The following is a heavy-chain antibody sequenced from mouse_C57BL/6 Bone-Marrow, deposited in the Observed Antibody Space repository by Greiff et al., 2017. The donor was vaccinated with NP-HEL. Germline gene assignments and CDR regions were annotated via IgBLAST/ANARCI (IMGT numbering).Heavy chain of an antibody. V-gene: IGHV2-2*01. Sequence: VMLVESGPGLVQPSQSLSITCTVSGFSLTSYGVHWVRQSPGKGLEWLGVIWSGGSTDYNAAFISRLSISKDNSKSQVFFKMNSLQADDTAIYYCARNYYGSSYPFAYWGQGTLVTVSA. J-gene: IGHJ3*01. D-gene: IGHD1-1*01. CDR2: IWSGGST. CDR1: GFSLTSYG. CDR3: ARNYYGSSYPFAY.